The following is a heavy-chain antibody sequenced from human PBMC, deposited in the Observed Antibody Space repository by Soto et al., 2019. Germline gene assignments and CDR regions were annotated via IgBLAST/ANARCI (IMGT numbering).Heavy chain of an antibody. V-gene: IGHV2-5*02. CDR3: THRSSRYFHN. CDR1: GFSLTTNGVG. J-gene: IGHJ1*01. CDR2: IYWDSDK. Sequence: QITLKESGPTLLIPTQTLTLTCTFSGFSLTTNGVGVGWIRQPPEKALEWLALIYWDSDKRYSPSLKSRLTITKDTSQNQVVLIMTDLDPVDTATYYCTHRSSRYFHNWGQGTLVTISS.